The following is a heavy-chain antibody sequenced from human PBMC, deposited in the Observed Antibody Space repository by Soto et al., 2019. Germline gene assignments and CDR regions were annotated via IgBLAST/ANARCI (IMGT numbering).Heavy chain of an antibody. CDR2: VYYSGTT. J-gene: IGHJ5*02. CDR1: GSSIDSGDYY. CDR3: PRGRRGGTSWFDR. D-gene: IGHD1-1*01. V-gene: IGHV4-61*08. Sequence: PYETLSLTCPFSGSSIDSGDYYWSWIRQPPGKGREWIGYVYYSGTTNYNPFLKSRVTLLLYKSKNQFSLKLNSVTAADTAVCYCPRGRRGGTSWFDRWGQGTLVAVSS.